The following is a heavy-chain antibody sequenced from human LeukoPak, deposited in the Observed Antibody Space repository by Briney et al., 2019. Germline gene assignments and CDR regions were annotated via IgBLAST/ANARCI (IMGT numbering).Heavy chain of an antibody. CDR2: INQDGSKE. D-gene: IGHD5-12*01. Sequence: GGSLRLSCAASGFNFIDYSMNWVRQAPGKGLEWVAHINQDGSKEYYMDSVKARFTISRDNAKNSLSLQMNSLRAEDTAVYYCVRDGGVSGYDLLDYWGQGTLVTVSS. CDR3: VRDGGVSGYDLLDY. CDR1: GFNFIDYS. J-gene: IGHJ4*02. V-gene: IGHV3-7*01.